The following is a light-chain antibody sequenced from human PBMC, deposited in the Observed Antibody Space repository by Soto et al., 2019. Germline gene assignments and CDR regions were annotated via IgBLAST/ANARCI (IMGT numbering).Light chain of an antibody. V-gene: IGKV3D-15*01. CDR3: QQYNNWPLYT. J-gene: IGKJ2*01. CDR2: GAS. CDR1: QSVSSN. Sequence: EVVMTQSPATLSVSPGERATLSCRASQSVSSNLAWYQQKPGQAPRLLIYGASTRATGIPARFSGSGSGTEFTLTISSLQSADFAVYYCQQYNNWPLYTFGQGTKLEIK.